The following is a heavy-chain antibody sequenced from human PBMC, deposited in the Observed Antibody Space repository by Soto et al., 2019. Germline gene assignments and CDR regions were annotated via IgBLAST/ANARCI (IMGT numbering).Heavy chain of an antibody. CDR2: INWNGGST. J-gene: IGHJ4*02. CDR3: ARWGPSVIFPSYDY. D-gene: IGHD3-10*01. Sequence: GGSLRLSCAASGFTFDDYGMSWVRQAPGKGLEWVSGINWNGGSTGYADSVKGRFTISRDNAKNSLYLQMNSLRAEDTALYHCARWGPSVIFPSYDYWGQGTLVTVSS. CDR1: GFTFDDYG. V-gene: IGHV3-20*01.